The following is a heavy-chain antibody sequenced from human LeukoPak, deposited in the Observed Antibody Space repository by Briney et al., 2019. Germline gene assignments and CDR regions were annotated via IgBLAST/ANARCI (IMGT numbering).Heavy chain of an antibody. CDR2: IIPIFGTA. V-gene: IGHV1-69*13. Sequence: ASVKVSCKASGYTFTSYAMNWVRQAPGQGLEWMGGIIPIFGTANYAQKFQGRVTITADESTSTAYMELSSLRSEDTAVYYCARDSGLRFLEWLSRGSAGGMPDYYYGMDVWGQGTTVTVSS. CDR3: ARDSGLRFLEWLSRGSAGGMPDYYYGMDV. D-gene: IGHD3-3*01. CDR1: GYTFTSYA. J-gene: IGHJ6*02.